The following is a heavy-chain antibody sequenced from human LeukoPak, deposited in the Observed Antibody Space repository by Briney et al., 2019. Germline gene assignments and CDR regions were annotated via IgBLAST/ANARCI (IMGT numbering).Heavy chain of an antibody. CDR3: AREQWLGSFNYYYYGLDV. CDR1: GGTFSSYA. D-gene: IGHD6-19*01. V-gene: IGHV1-69*04. Sequence: GASVKVSCKASGGTFSSYAISWVRQAPGQGLEWMGRIIPILGIANYAQKFQGRVTITADKSTSTAYMELSSLRSEDTAVYYCAREQWLGSFNYYYYGLDVWGQGTTVTVSS. J-gene: IGHJ6*02. CDR2: IIPILGIA.